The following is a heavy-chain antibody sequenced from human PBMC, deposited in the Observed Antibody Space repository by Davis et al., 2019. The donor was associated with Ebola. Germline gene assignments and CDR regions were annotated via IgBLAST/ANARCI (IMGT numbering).Heavy chain of an antibody. Sequence: GESLKISCAASGFTVSSNYMSWVRQAPGKGLEWVSVIYSGGSIYYADSVKGRFSISRDNSKNTLYLQMNSLRAEDTAVYYCARKSSGWWFDYWGQGTLVTVSS. J-gene: IGHJ4*02. D-gene: IGHD6-19*01. V-gene: IGHV3-53*05. CDR1: GFTVSSNY. CDR3: ARKSSGWWFDY. CDR2: IYSGGSI.